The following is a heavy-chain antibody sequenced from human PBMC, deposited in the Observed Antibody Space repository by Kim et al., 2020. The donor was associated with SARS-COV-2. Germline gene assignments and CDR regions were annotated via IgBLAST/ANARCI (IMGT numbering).Heavy chain of an antibody. Sequence: GGSLRLSCVGSGFTVSSNYMTWVRQPPGKGLEWVSLTYSGGGTYYADSVKGRFTISRDNSKNTLYLQMNSLRAEDTAVYYCARVSGSCSSTSCHGGEDVWGKGTTVTVSS. CDR3: ARVSGSCSSTSCHGGEDV. CDR2: TYSGGGT. V-gene: IGHV3-66*01. D-gene: IGHD2-2*01. CDR1: GFTVSSNY. J-gene: IGHJ6*04.